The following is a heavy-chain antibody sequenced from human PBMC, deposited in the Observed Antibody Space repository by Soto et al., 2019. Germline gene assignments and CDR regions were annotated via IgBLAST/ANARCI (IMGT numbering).Heavy chain of an antibody. CDR1: GGSFTSNNW. V-gene: IGHV4-4*02. CDR3: ALRFGTA. Sequence: PSETLSLTCAVSGGSFTSNNWWTWVRQPPGQGLEWIGEIYRTGSTNYNPSLKSRVTISLDKSENQFSLTLTSVTAADTGVYYCALRFGTAWGQGTTVTVSS. J-gene: IGHJ6*02. CDR2: IYRTGST. D-gene: IGHD3-3*01.